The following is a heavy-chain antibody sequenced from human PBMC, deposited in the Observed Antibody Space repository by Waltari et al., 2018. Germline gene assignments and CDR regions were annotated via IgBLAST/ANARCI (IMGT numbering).Heavy chain of an antibody. CDR2: IYTSGST. CDR3: ALCSSSSGVEN. CDR1: GGSISSGSYY. Sequence: QVQLQESGPGLVKPSQTLSLTCTVSGGSISSGSYYWRWIRQPAGKGLEWIGYIYTSGSTNYNPSLKSRVTISVDTSKNQFSLKLSSVTAADTAVYYCALCSSSSGVENWGQGTLVTASS. V-gene: IGHV4-61*09. J-gene: IGHJ4*02. D-gene: IGHD6-6*01.